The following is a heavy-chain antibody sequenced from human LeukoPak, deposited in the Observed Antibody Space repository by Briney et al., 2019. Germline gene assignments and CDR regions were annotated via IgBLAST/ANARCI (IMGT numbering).Heavy chain of an antibody. D-gene: IGHD1-1*01. CDR2: ISPYNGNT. Sequence: GASVKVSCKTSGYIFSNFAITWVRQAPGQGLEWVGWISPYNGNTNYSPKLQGRLTLTTDTSTSTAYMDLRYLRSDDTAVYYCARRKGSDVPGNDYWGQGTLVTVSS. CDR3: ARRKGSDVPGNDY. CDR1: GYIFSNFA. V-gene: IGHV1-18*01. J-gene: IGHJ4*02.